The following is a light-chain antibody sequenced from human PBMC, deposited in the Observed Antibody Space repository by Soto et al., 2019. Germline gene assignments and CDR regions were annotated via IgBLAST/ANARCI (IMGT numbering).Light chain of an antibody. CDR2: AAS. V-gene: IGKV3-20*01. J-gene: IGKJ1*01. CDR1: QSVTSNF. CDR3: QQYGSLPWT. Sequence: EIVLTQSPGTLSVSPGERATLSCRGSQSVTSNFLAWYQQKPGPSPRLLIAAASTRASDVPDRFSGSGSGTDFTLTITRLEPEDFAVYYYQQYGSLPWTFGQGTKVE.